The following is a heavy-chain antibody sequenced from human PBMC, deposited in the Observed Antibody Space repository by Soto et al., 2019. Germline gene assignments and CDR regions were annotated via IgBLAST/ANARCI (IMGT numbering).Heavy chain of an antibody. CDR1: GDSFNAYY. V-gene: IGHV1-2*02. D-gene: IGHD5-12*01. CDR3: ARESGGATATLDYYYFYMDV. J-gene: IGHJ6*03. Sequence: QVQLVQSGAEVRKPGASVKVSCKTSGDSFNAYYLHWVRQAPGQGLEWLGWINPNGGATKYAQKCRGRVAMTRDTSIRTAYMELTSLRSDDTAIYFCARESGGATATLDYYYFYMDVWGQGTTVTVSS. CDR2: INPNGGAT.